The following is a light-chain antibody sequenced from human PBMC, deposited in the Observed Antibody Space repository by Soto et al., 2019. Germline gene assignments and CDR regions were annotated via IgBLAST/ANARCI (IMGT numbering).Light chain of an antibody. J-gene: IGKJ1*01. CDR2: AAS. CDR3: QQYYSFPRT. V-gene: IGKV1-39*01. CDR1: QSIKKS. Sequence: DVQMTQSPSSLSASVGDRVTITCRASQSIKKSLNWYQQKPGKAPELLIYAASTLQSGVPSRFSDSGSGTDFTLTISCLQSEDFATYYCQQYYSFPRTFGQGTKVDIK.